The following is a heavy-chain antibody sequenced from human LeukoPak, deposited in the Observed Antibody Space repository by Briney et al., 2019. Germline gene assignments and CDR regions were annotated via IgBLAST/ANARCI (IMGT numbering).Heavy chain of an antibody. CDR1: GGSISSSSYY. CDR3: ARFGESITMIRGIILY. J-gene: IGHJ4*02. V-gene: IGHV4-39*01. CDR2: IYYSGST. Sequence: SETLSLTCTVSGGSISSSSYYWGWIRQPPGKGLEWIGGIYYSGSTYSNPSLKSRLTISVDTSKNQFSLKLSSVTAADTAVYYCARFGESITMIRGIILYWGQGTLVTVSS. D-gene: IGHD3-10*01.